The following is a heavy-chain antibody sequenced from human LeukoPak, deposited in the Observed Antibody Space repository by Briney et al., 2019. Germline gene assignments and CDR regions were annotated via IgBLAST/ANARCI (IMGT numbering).Heavy chain of an antibody. CDR2: IYHSGNT. CDR3: ARVLGYCSSTSCPNSYYYYYYMDV. V-gene: IGHV4-59*12. J-gene: IGHJ6*03. D-gene: IGHD2-2*01. Sequence: SETLSLTCTVSGGSISGYYWSWIRQPPGKGLEWIGSIYHSGNTYYNPSLKSGVTISVDTSKNQFSLKLSSVTAADTAVYYCARVLGYCSSTSCPNSYYYYYYMDVWGKGTTVTVSS. CDR1: GGSISGYY.